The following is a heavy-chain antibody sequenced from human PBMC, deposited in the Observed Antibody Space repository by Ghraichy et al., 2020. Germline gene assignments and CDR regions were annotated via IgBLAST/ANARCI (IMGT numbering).Heavy chain of an antibody. CDR2: ITSGGST. CDR1: GFTFTSYV. CDR3: AKDLASRWYDGFDV. D-gene: IGHD6-13*01. V-gene: IGHV3-23*01. J-gene: IGHJ3*01. Sequence: GGSLRLSCTASGFTFTSYVMSWVRQARGKRVEWFSSITSGGSTYYADSVKGRFTISRDNSKNTLYLQMNSLRVEDTAVYYCAKDLASRWYDGFDVWGQGTMVSVSS.